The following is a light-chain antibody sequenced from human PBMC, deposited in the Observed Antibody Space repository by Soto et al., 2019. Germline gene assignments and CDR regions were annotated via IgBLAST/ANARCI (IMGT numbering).Light chain of an antibody. V-gene: IGLV1-44*01. J-gene: IGLJ1*01. CDR1: NSNIGANT. CDR2: TNN. CDR3: AAWDDSLGAYV. Sequence: QSVLTQPPSASATPGQRVTISCSGSNSNIGANTVNWYQQLPGTAPRLLIYTNNQRPSGVPQRFSGSKTGTSASLAIGGLESEHVADYYCAAWDDSLGAYVFGTGTKVTVL.